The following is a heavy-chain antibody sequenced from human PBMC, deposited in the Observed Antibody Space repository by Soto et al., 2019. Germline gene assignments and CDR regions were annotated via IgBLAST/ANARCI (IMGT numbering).Heavy chain of an antibody. J-gene: IGHJ6*04. CDR2: ICVDNGAT. CDR3: ASRGPQYMDV. Sequence: QDQLVQSGPEVKKPGASVKLSCKTSGYTSVSDGFSWFRQAPGQGPEWMGWICVDNGATNYARKFQGRVTLTIDRPTSSGYMELRSLRSDDTAVYFCASRGPQYMDVWGKGTTVTVSS. V-gene: IGHV1-18*01. D-gene: IGHD3-10*01. CDR1: GYTSVSDG.